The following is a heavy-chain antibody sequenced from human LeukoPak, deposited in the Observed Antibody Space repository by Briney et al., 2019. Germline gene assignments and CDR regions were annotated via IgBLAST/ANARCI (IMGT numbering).Heavy chain of an antibody. D-gene: IGHD4-23*01. V-gene: IGHV4-34*01. CDR1: GGSFSGYH. J-gene: IGHJ4*02. Sequence: SETLSLTCAVYGGSFSGYHWNFIRQSPGKGLEWIGEINHSGSTNYNPSLKSRVTISVDTSKNQFSLKVSSVTAADTAVYYCARRRRGQQYSGRSDYYGGYFDYWGQGTLVTVSS. CDR3: ARRRRGQQYSGRSDYYGGYFDY. CDR2: INHSGST.